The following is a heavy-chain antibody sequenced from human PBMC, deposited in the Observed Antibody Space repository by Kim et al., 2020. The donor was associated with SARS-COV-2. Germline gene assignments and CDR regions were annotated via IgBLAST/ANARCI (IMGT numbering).Heavy chain of an antibody. CDR1: GGSISSSSYY. Sequence: SETLSLTCTVSGGSISSSSYYWGWIRQPPGKGLEWIGSIYYSGSTYYNPSLKSRVTISVDTSKNQFSLKLSSVTAADTAVYYCARDTPTPGYCSSTSCILGAYNWFDPWGQGTLVTVSS. CDR3: ARDTPTPGYCSSTSCILGAYNWFDP. CDR2: IYYSGST. V-gene: IGHV4-39*07. D-gene: IGHD2-2*01. J-gene: IGHJ5*02.